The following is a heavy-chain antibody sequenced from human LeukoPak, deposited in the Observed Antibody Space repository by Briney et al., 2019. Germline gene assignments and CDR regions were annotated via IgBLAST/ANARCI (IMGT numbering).Heavy chain of an antibody. CDR3: ASAGARGAFDY. CDR2: IYSGGST. Sequence: GGSLRLSCAASGFTVSSNYMSWVRQAPGKGPEWVSVIYSGGSTYYADSVKGRFTISRDNSKNTLYLQMNSLRAEDTAVYYCASAGARGAFDYWGQGTLVTVSS. V-gene: IGHV3-66*02. D-gene: IGHD1-26*01. CDR1: GFTVSSNY. J-gene: IGHJ4*02.